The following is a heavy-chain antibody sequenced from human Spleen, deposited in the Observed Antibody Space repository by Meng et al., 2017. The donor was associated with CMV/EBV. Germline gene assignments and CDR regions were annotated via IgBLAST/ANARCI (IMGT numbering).Heavy chain of an antibody. CDR3: AREYCSATSCYLVASGGVDV. Sequence: GSLRLSCGVSGDYISSSSSWSWVRQPPGKGLEWIGEIHHRGRTNYNPTLKSRVTMSVDKSKNQFFLKMNSVTAADTAVYYCAREYCSATSCYLVASGGVDVWGQGTAVTVSS. D-gene: IGHD2-2*01. J-gene: IGHJ6*02. V-gene: IGHV4-4*02. CDR1: GDYISSSSS. CDR2: IHHRGRT.